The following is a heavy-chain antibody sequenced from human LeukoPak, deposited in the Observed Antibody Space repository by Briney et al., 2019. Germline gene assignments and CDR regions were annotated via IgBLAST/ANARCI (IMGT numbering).Heavy chain of an antibody. D-gene: IGHD3-10*01. CDR1: GFTFSSYE. V-gene: IGHV3-48*03. Sequence: GGSLRLSCAASGFTFSSYEMNWVRQAPGKGLEWVSYISSSGSTIYYADSVKGRFTISRDNSKNMLYLEVISLTADDTAVYYCAKDDAWLRFGEWSQGTLVTVSS. CDR3: AKDDAWLRFGE. CDR2: ISSSGSTI. J-gene: IGHJ4*02.